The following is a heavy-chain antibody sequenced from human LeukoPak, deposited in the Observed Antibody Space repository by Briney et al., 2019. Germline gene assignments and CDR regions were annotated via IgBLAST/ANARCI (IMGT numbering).Heavy chain of an antibody. CDR2: ISAYNGNT. D-gene: IGHD3-10*01. CDR3: ARDPTEPMVRGVDYYFDY. V-gene: IGHV1-18*01. Sequence: ASVKVSCKAPGYTFTSYGISWVRQAPGQGLEWMGWISAYNGNTNYAQKLQGRVTMTTDTSTSTAYMELRSLRSDDTAVYYCARDPTEPMVRGVDYYFDYWGQGTPVTVSS. CDR1: GYTFTSYG. J-gene: IGHJ4*02.